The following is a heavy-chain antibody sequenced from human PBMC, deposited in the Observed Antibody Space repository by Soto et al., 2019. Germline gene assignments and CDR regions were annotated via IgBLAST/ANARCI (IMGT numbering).Heavy chain of an antibody. CDR1: GFTFSSYA. CDR3: AKGRDSGWYDSSGYYANWFDP. Sequence: EVQLLESGGGLVQPGGSLRLSCAASGFTFSSYAMSWVRQAPGKGLEWVSAISGSGGSTYYADSVKGRFTISRDNSKNTLYLQMNSLRAEDTAVYYCAKGRDSGWYDSSGYYANWFDPWGQGTLVTVSS. J-gene: IGHJ5*02. CDR2: ISGSGGST. V-gene: IGHV3-23*01. D-gene: IGHD3-22*01.